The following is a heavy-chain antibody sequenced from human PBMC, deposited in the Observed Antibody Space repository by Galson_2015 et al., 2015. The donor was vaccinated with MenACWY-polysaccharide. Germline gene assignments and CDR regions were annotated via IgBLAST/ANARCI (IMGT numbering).Heavy chain of an antibody. Sequence: RLSCAASGFTFSNYWMSWVRQAPGKGLEWVANINQDGTVKYYVDSVKGRFTISRDNAKNSLYVQMNSLRGEDTAVYYCARVGYASSSTDYWGQGTLVTVSS. CDR2: INQDGTVK. V-gene: IGHV3-7*01. CDR3: ARVGYASSSTDY. D-gene: IGHD6-6*01. CDR1: GFTFSNYW. J-gene: IGHJ4*02.